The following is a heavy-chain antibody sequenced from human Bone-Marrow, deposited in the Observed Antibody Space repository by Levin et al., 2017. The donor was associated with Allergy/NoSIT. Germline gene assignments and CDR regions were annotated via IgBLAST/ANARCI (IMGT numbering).Heavy chain of an antibody. D-gene: IGHD5-12*01. CDR2: LTYTGRT. CDR3: AKSSGSWCFDH. J-gene: IGHJ4*02. Sequence: SQTLSLTCPVSGGSISDSRHHWAWIRQPPGKGLEWIGTLTYTGRTYLNPSLRSRIHISEDTSKNHFARKLYSVSAAEPAVYYCAKSSGSWCFDHWGQGNLVTVFS. CDR1: GGSISDSRHH. V-gene: IGHV4-39*02.